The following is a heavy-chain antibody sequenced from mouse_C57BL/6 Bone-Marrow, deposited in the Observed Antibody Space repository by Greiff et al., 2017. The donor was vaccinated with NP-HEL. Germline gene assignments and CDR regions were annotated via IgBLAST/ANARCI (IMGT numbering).Heavy chain of an antibody. CDR2: IDPEDGET. CDR3: ANDGYYFAWFAY. CDR1: GFNIKDYY. Sequence: VQLQQSGAELVKPGASVKLSCTASGFNIKDYYMHWVKQRTEQGLEWIGRIDPEDGETKSAPKFQGKATITADTSTNTAYLQRNSLTSEDTAVYYCANDGYYFAWFAYWGQGTLVTVSA. D-gene: IGHD2-3*01. V-gene: IGHV14-2*01. J-gene: IGHJ3*01.